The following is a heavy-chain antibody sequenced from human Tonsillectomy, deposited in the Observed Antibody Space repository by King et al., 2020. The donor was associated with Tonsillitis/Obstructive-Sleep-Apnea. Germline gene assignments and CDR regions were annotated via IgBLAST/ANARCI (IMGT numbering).Heavy chain of an antibody. CDR2: IWYDGSNA. D-gene: IGHD2-2*01. V-gene: IGHV3-33*06. Sequence: VQLVESGGGVVQPGRSLRISCAASGFTFSNSGMHWVRQAPGKGLEWVSSIWYDGSNAYYGDSVKGRFTISRDNSKNTLYLQMNSLRAEDTAVYYCAKDPGRGYCTSTACFDAYWGQGTLVTVSS. CDR1: GFTFSNSG. CDR3: AKDPGRGYCTSTACFDAY. J-gene: IGHJ4*02.